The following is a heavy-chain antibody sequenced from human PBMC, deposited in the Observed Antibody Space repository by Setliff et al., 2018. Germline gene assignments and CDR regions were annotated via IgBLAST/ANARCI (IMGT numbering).Heavy chain of an antibody. J-gene: IGHJ4*02. CDR3: ARDPGVHSGTWCLDS. D-gene: IGHD2-8*01. CDR2: VSFFGSA. CDR1: GVSFSSTTFY. V-gene: IGHV4-39*07. Sequence: PSETLSFTCNVSGVSFSSTTFYWAWIRQSPGKGLEWIGSVSFFGSAYYNPSLQSRGAISLDTSRNQFSLELSSVTAADTAVYYCARDPGVHSGTWCLDSWGQGTQVTVSS.